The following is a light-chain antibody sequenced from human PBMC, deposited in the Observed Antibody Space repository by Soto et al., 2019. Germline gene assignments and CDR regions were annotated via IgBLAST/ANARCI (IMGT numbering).Light chain of an antibody. Sequence: QSVLTQPPSASGSPGQSVAISCTGTSSDVGGYNYVSWYQQHPGKAPKLMIYEVNKRPSGVPDRFSGSKSGNTASLTVSGLQAEDEADSYCSSYAGSSNVFGTGTNVPGL. J-gene: IGLJ1*01. CDR3: SSYAGSSNV. CDR2: EVN. CDR1: SSDVGGYNY. V-gene: IGLV2-8*01.